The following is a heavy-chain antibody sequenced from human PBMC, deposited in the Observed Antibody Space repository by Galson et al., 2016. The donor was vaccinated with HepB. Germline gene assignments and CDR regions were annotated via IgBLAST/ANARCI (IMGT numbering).Heavy chain of an antibody. Sequence: SLRLSCAASGFNIRTFSMSWYRQIPGTGLEWVSSISAGSSYIDYVASVKGRFTISRDNADNSVFLQMNSLTAEDTGIYYCARNLLFDWLSRADFDYWGQGTTVTVSS. V-gene: IGHV3-21*01. D-gene: IGHD3-9*01. CDR3: ARNLLFDWLSRADFDY. CDR1: GFNIRTFS. J-gene: IGHJ4*03. CDR2: ISAGSSYI.